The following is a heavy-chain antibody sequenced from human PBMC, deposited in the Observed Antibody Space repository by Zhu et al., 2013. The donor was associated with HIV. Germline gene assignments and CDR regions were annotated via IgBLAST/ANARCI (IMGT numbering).Heavy chain of an antibody. CDR1: GSSFKTYG. CDR3: ARDGEEYNMDNWFDF. Sequence: QVRLVQSGAEVKKPGSSVKVSCKASGSSFKTYGLNWIRQAPGQGLQWMGGIIPIFGTTHYAQPFEDRVTITADDLSNTAYMNLRGLRSDDTAVYYCARDGEEYNMDNWFDFWGQGTLVHRLL. CDR2: IIPIFGTT. J-gene: IGHJ5*01. V-gene: IGHV1-69*01. D-gene: IGHD3-10*01.